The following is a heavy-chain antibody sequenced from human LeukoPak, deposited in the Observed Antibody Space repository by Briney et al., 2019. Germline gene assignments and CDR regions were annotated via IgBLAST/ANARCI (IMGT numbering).Heavy chain of an antibody. CDR1: GFTFSSYE. D-gene: IGHD2-15*01. CDR3: AREDCRGGSCYPDYYYYYGMDV. Sequence: GGSLRLSCAASGFTFSSYEMNWVRQAPGKGLEWVSYISSSGSTIYYADSVKGRFTISRHNAKNSLYLQMNSLRAEDTAVYYCAREDCRGGSCYPDYYYYYGMDVWGKGTTVTVSS. CDR2: ISSSGSTI. V-gene: IGHV3-48*03. J-gene: IGHJ6*04.